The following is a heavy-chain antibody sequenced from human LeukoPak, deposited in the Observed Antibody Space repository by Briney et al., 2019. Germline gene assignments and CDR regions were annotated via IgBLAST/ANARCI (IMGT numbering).Heavy chain of an antibody. V-gene: IGHV3-15*01. CDR1: GFTFSNAW. J-gene: IGHJ5*02. CDR3: TTEEWLRGFDP. CDR2: IKSKTDGGTT. D-gene: IGHD5-12*01. Sequence: PGGSLRLSCAASGFTFSNAWMSWVRQAPGKGLEWVGRIKSKTDGGTTGYAAPVKGRFTISRDDSKNTLYLQMNSLKTEDTAVYYCTTEEWLRGFDPWGQGTLVTVSS.